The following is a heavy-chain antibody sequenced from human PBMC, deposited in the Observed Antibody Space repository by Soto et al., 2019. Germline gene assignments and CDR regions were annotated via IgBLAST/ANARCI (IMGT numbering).Heavy chain of an antibody. D-gene: IGHD6-19*01. J-gene: IGHJ6*02. CDR2: ISYDGSNK. V-gene: IGHV3-30*18. CDR3: AKDFREGYSSGRPVSFMDV. Sequence: WGSLRLSCAASGFTFSSYGMHWVRQAPGKGLEWVAVISYDGSNKYYADSVKGRFTISRDNSKNTLYLQMNSLRAEDTAVYYCAKDFREGYSSGRPVSFMDVWGQGTTVTVSS. CDR1: GFTFSSYG.